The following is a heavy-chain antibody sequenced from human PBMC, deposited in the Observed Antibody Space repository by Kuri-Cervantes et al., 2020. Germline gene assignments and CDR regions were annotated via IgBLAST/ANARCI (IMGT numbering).Heavy chain of an antibody. Sequence: GESLKISCAASGFTFSNAWMSWVRQAPGKGLEWVGRIKSKTDGGTTDYAAPVKGRFIISRDDSKNTLYLQMNSLKTEDTAVYYCFAVTTGNYWGQGTLVTVSS. J-gene: IGHJ4*02. V-gene: IGHV3-15*01. D-gene: IGHD4-17*01. CDR1: GFTFSNAW. CDR3: FAVTTGNY. CDR2: IKSKTDGGTT.